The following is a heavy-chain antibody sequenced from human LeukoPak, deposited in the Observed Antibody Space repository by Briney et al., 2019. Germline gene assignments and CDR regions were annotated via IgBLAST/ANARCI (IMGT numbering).Heavy chain of an antibody. V-gene: IGHV3-21*01. Sequence: WGSLRLSCAASGFTFSSYSMNWVRQAPGKGLEWVSSISSSSSYIYYADSVKGRFTISRDNAKNSLYLQMNSLRAEDTAVYYCARAGLLWFGECWFDPWGQGTLVTVSS. D-gene: IGHD3-10*01. J-gene: IGHJ5*02. CDR1: GFTFSSYS. CDR3: ARAGLLWFGECWFDP. CDR2: ISSSSSYI.